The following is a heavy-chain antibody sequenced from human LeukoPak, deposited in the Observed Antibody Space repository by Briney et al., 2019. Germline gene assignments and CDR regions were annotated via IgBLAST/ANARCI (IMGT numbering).Heavy chain of an antibody. CDR2: IILILGIA. CDR3: ARPTTVTLEGAFDI. Sequence: SVKVSCKASGGTFSSYTISWVRQAPGQGLEWMGRIILILGIANYAQKFQGRVTITADKSTSTAYMELSSLRSGDTAVYYCARPTTVTLEGAFDIWGQGTMVTVSS. V-gene: IGHV1-69*02. D-gene: IGHD4-17*01. J-gene: IGHJ3*02. CDR1: GGTFSSYT.